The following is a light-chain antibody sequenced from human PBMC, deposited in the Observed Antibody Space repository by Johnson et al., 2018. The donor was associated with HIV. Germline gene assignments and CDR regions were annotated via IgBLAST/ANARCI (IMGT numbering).Light chain of an antibody. CDR1: SSDMGHYA. J-gene: IGLJ1*01. CDR3: LGWDPSLRPWGI. CDR2: ENN. V-gene: IGLV1-41*02. Sequence: QSVLSQPPSVSAAPGQKVTISCSGSSSDMGHYAVSWYQELPGTAPKLLIYENNKRPSGIPDRFSGSKSGTSATLGITGLWPEAWADYFCLGWDPSLRPWGIFGTGTKVTVL.